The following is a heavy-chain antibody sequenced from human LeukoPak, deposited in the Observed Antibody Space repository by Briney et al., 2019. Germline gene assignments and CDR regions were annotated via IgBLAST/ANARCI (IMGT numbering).Heavy chain of an antibody. D-gene: IGHD7-27*01. Sequence: ASVKVSCQALGYTFTDHYFHWLGQAPGQGSEWMGWIHPGRGDTNIAQKFQGRVSLTRDMSISTAYMELSRLTSDDTAVYYCARDHNWGPDSWGQGTLVSVSS. V-gene: IGHV1-2*02. CDR2: IHPGRGDT. J-gene: IGHJ4*02. CDR3: ARDHNWGPDS. CDR1: GYTFTDHY.